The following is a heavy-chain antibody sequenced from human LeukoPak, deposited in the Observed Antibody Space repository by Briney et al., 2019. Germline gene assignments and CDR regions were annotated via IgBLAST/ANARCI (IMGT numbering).Heavy chain of an antibody. J-gene: IGHJ3*02. Sequence: PGGSLRLSCAASGFTFSTYTMNWVRQAPGKGLEWVSYISSGSRTIYYADSVKGRFTISRNNAKNSLYLQMNSLRAEDTAVYYCARDRGEYQLLGAFDIWGQGTMVTVSS. CDR1: GFTFSTYT. D-gene: IGHD2-2*01. V-gene: IGHV3-48*01. CDR3: ARDRGEYQLLGAFDI. CDR2: ISSGSRTI.